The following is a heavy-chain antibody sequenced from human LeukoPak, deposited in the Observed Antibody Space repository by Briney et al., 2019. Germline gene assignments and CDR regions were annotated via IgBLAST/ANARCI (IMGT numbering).Heavy chain of an antibody. CDR2: ISWNSGSI. CDR3: ARLRYYAVDV. Sequence: GRSLRLSCAASGFTFDDYGMHWVRQAPGKGLEWVSGISWNSGSIGYADSVKGRFTISRDNAKSSLFLQMNSLRAEDTAVYFCARLRYYAVDVWGQGTTVIVSS. D-gene: IGHD2-21*01. CDR1: GFTFDDYG. J-gene: IGHJ6*02. V-gene: IGHV3-9*01.